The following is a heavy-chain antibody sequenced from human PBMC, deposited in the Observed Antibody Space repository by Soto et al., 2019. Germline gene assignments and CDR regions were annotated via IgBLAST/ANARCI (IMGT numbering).Heavy chain of an antibody. CDR3: ARGGVDVVATSAFDY. V-gene: IGHV1-69*01. Sequence: QVQLVQSGAEVKKPGSSVKVSCKASGCTFNNYAISWVRQAPGQGLEWMGGIIPIIGTADYAHKFQGRLAISADESTGTTFLEMSSLRSDDTALYYCARGGVDVVATSAFDYWGQGTLVTVSS. J-gene: IGHJ4*02. CDR1: GCTFNNYA. CDR2: IIPIIGTA. D-gene: IGHD5-12*01.